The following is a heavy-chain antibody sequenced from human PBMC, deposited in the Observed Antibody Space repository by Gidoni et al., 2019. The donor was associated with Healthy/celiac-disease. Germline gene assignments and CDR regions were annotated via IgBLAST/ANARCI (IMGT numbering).Heavy chain of an antibody. V-gene: IGHV1-2*02. CDR1: GYTFTGYY. J-gene: IGHJ4*02. D-gene: IGHD1-26*01. CDR3: ARDDSGSDYGNFDY. Sequence: QVQLVQSGAEVKKPGASVKVSCKASGYTFTGYYMHWVRQAAGQGLEWMGWINPNSGGTNYSQKFQGRVTMTRDTSISTAYMELSRLRSDDTAVYYCARDDSGSDYGNFDYWGQGTLVTVSS. CDR2: INPNSGGT.